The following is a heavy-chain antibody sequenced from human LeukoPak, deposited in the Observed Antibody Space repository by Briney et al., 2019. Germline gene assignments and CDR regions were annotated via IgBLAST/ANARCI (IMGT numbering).Heavy chain of an antibody. CDR2: IYYMGST. D-gene: IGHD3-9*01. J-gene: IGHJ4*02. V-gene: IGHV4-30-4*01. CDR3: ARVGGRFFDWFFDF. Sequence: SETLSLTCTVSGGSISRGDYYWSWIRQPPGKGLEWIGYIYYMGSTGYSPSLKSRLTISVDTSKNQFSLRLSSVTAADTAVYYCARVGGRFFDWFFDFWGQGTLVTVSS. CDR1: GGSISRGDYY.